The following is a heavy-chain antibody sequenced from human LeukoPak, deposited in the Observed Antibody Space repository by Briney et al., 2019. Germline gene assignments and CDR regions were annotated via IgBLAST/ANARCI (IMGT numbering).Heavy chain of an antibody. Sequence: PSETLSLTCTVSGGSISSSNFYWGWIRQPPGKGLEWIGSNSGSTYYNPSLKSRVTISVDTSKNQFSLKLSSVTAADTAVYYCARGSGSYLFWGQGTLVTVSS. J-gene: IGHJ4*02. D-gene: IGHD1-26*01. V-gene: IGHV4-39*07. CDR3: ARGSGSYLF. CDR1: GGSISSSNFY. CDR2: NSGST.